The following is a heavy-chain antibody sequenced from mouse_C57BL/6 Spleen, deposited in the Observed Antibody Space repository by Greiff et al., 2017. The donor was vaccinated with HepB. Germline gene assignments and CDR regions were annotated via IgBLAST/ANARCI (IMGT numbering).Heavy chain of an antibody. Sequence: EVHLVESGGGLVQPGGSMKLSCVASGFTFSNYWMNWVRQSPEKGLEWVAQIRLKSDNYATHYAESVKGRFTISSDDSKSSVYLQMNNLRAEDTGIYYCTPLYYDYRSWFAYWGQGTLVTVSA. CDR3: TPLYYDYRSWFAY. D-gene: IGHD2-4*01. V-gene: IGHV6-3*01. J-gene: IGHJ3*01. CDR2: IRLKSDNYAT. CDR1: GFTFSNYW.